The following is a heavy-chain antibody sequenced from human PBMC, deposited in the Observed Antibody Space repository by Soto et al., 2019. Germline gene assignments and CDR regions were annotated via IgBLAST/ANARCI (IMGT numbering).Heavy chain of an antibody. CDR2: INPYDDST. Sequence: QVQLVQSGAEVTKPGASVRLSCKASGYDFTRHHIHWVRQAPGQGLECMGFINPYDDSTTHAQKIQGRITKTSDKSTNTVYMELSSLRSDDAAVDYCARDYLSSKPSLSYFEYWGRGALVTLAA. CDR3: ARDYLSSKPSLSYFEY. D-gene: IGHD2-2*01. CDR1: GYDFTRHH. J-gene: IGHJ4*02. V-gene: IGHV1-46*01.